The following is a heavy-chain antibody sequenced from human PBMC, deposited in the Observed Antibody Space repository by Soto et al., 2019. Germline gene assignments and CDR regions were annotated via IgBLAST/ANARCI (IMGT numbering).Heavy chain of an antibody. J-gene: IGHJ5*02. D-gene: IGHD2-21*02. CDR1: GGTFSSYT. Sequence: GASVKVSCKASGGTFSSYTISWVRQAPGLGLEWMGRIIPILGIANYAQKFQGRVTITADKSTSTAYMELSSLRSEDTAVYYCARGAVVVTAILDPNWFDPWGQGTLVTVSS. V-gene: IGHV1-69*02. CDR2: IIPILGIA. CDR3: ARGAVVVTAILDPNWFDP.